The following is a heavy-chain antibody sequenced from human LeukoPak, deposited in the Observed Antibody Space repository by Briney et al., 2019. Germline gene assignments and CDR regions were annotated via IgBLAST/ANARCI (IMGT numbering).Heavy chain of an antibody. Sequence: SETLSLTCSVSGDSVGSSKYFWGWIRQPPGKGLEWIGSIYYRPTTFYNASLRSRVTIYLDTSKNQFSLILNSVTAADTATYYCARGRDWNYQGYFGYWGPGSQVTVSS. J-gene: IGHJ4*02. CDR2: IYYRPTT. CDR3: ARGRDWNYQGYFGY. CDR1: GDSVGSSKYF. V-gene: IGHV4-39*07. D-gene: IGHD1-7*01.